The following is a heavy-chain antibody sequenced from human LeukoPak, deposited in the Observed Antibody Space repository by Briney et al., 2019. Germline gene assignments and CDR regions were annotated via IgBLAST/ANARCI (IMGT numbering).Heavy chain of an antibody. J-gene: IGHJ6*04. CDR3: ARFGVIAALDV. CDR1: GGSFSGYY. CDR2: INHSGST. Sequence: ASETLSLTCAVYGGSFSGYYWSWIRQPPGKGLEWIGEINHSGSTNYNPSLKSRVTISVDTSKNQFSLKLSSMTAADTAVYYCARFGVIAALDVWGKGTTVTVSS. D-gene: IGHD6-13*01. V-gene: IGHV4-34*01.